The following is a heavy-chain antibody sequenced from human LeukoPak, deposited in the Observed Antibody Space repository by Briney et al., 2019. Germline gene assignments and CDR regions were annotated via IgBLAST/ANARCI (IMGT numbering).Heavy chain of an antibody. CDR2: ISSSGSTI. V-gene: IGHV3-11*01. CDR3: ARDEAYYYDSSGYDY. J-gene: IGHJ4*02. CDR1: GFAFSDYY. D-gene: IGHD3-22*01. Sequence: PGGSLGLSCAASGFAFSDYYMSWIRQAPGKGLEWVSYISSSGSTIYYADSVKGRFTISRDNAKNSLYLQMNSLRAEDTAVYYCARDEAYYYDSSGYDYWGQGTLVTVSS.